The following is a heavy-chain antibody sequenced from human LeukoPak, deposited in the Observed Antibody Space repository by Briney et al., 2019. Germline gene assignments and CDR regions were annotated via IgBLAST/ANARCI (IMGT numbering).Heavy chain of an antibody. D-gene: IGHD3-10*01. V-gene: IGHV3-23*01. CDR2: ITGSGGST. Sequence: GGSLRLSCAASGFTFNGYGMSWIRQAPGKGLEWVSSITGSGGSTYYADSVKGRFTISRDNSKNRLYLQMNSLRAEDTAVYYCAKDRDSYGYGSGSYYNGVFDYWGQGTLVTVSS. CDR1: GFTFNGYG. CDR3: AKDRDSYGYGSGSYYNGVFDY. J-gene: IGHJ4*02.